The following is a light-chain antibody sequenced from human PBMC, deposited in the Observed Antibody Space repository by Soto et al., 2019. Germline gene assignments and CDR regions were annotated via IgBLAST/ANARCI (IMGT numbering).Light chain of an antibody. CDR1: SSNIGGNT. Sequence: QSVLTQPPSASGTPGQRVTISCSGSSSNIGGNTVNWYQQHPGTAPKLLIYSNNQRPSGVPDRFSGSKSGTSASLAISGLQSEDEADYYCASWDDSLNVVVFGGGTKLTVL. CDR2: SNN. CDR3: ASWDDSLNVVV. V-gene: IGLV1-44*01. J-gene: IGLJ2*01.